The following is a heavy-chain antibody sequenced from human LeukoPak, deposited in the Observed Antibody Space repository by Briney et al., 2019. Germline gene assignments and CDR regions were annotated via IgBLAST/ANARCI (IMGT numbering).Heavy chain of an antibody. Sequence: KSSETLSLTCTVSGGSISSYYWSWIRQPPGKGLEWIGYIYYSGSTNYNPSLKSRVTISVDTSKNQFSLKLSSVTAADTAVYYCARDTGRFDYWGQGTLVTVSS. V-gene: IGHV4-59*01. J-gene: IGHJ4*02. CDR1: GGSISSYY. CDR2: IYYSGST. CDR3: ARDTGRFDY. D-gene: IGHD1-14*01.